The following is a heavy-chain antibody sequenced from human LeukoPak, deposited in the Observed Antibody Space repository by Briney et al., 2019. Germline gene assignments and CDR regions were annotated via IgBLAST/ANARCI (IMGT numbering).Heavy chain of an antibody. V-gene: IGHV3-7*03. CDR3: ARDGWNDGMDV. CDR2: IKQDGSEK. CDR1: GFTFSNYW. D-gene: IGHD1-1*01. J-gene: IGHJ6*02. Sequence: SGGSLRLSCAASGFTFSNYWMSWVRQTPGKGLEWMANIKQDGSEKYYVDSVKGRFTISRHNSKNTLYLQMNSLRAEDTAVYYCARDGWNDGMDVWGQGTTVTVSS.